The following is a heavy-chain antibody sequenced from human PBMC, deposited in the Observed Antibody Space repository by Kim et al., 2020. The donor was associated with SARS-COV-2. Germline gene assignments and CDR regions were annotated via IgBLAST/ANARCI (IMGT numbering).Heavy chain of an antibody. CDR3: AKAVYNSAPGIDD. Sequence: DSVKGRFTISRDNAKNTLYLQVNSLRHEETAGYYCAKAVYNSAPGIDDWGRGTLVIVSS. V-gene: IGHV3-74*01. D-gene: IGHD1-1*01. J-gene: IGHJ4*02.